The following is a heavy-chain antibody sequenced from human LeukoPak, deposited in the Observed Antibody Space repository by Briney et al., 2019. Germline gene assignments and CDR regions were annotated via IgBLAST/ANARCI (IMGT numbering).Heavy chain of an antibody. D-gene: IGHD4-23*01. V-gene: IGHV3-21*01. J-gene: IGHJ3*02. CDR3: AGDYEGNLAFDI. CDR2: ISSSSTYI. Sequence: GGSLRLSCAASGFSFSNCSMNWVRQAPGKGLEWVSCISSSSTYIYYADSLEGRFTISRDNVRNSLYLQMNSLRAEDTAVYYCAGDYEGNLAFDIWGQGTMVTVSS. CDR1: GFSFSNCS.